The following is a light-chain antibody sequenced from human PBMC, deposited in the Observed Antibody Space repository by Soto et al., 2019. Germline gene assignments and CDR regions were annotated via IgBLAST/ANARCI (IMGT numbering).Light chain of an antibody. J-gene: IGLJ2*01. Sequence: QPVLTQPPSVSGAPGQRVTISCTGNSSNIGAGYDVHWYQQLPGTAPKLLIYGNNNRPSGVPDRFSGSKSGTSASLAITGLQAEDEADYYCQSYDSSLSGVVFGGATKLTVL. CDR3: QSYDSSLSGVV. V-gene: IGLV1-40*01. CDR2: GNN. CDR1: SSNIGAGYD.